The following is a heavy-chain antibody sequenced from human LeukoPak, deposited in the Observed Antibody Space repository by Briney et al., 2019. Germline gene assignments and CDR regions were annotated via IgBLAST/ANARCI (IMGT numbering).Heavy chain of an antibody. J-gene: IGHJ4*02. D-gene: IGHD6-13*01. CDR2: INAGNGNT. Sequence: ASVKVSCKASGYTFTSYAMHWVRQAPGQRLEWMGWINAGNGNTKYSQEFQGRVTITRDTSASTAYMELSSLRSEDMAVYYCAIGYSSSWCSFDYWGQGTLVTVSS. CDR3: AIGYSSSWCSFDY. CDR1: GYTFTSYA. V-gene: IGHV1-3*03.